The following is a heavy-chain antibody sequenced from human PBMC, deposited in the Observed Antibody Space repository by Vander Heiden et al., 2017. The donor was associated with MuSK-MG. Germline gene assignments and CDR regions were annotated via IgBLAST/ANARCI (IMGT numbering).Heavy chain of an antibody. Sequence: EVHRLECGRCLVQPGGLLRRSCAASGYTFSSYWMTWVRQAPGKGLEWVANIKQDGSENPYVDSVTGRFTISRDNTKNSLYLQMSSLRAEDTAVYYCAREGIYNDGGGNYHFYWYFDVWGRGTLVTVSS. J-gene: IGHJ2*01. V-gene: IGHV3-7*01. CDR1: GYTFSSYW. CDR2: IKQDGSEN. CDR3: AREGIYNDGGGNYHFYWYFDV. D-gene: IGHD3-22*01.